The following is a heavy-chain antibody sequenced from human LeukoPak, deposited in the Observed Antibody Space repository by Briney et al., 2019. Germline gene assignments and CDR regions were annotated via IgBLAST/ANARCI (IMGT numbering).Heavy chain of an antibody. V-gene: IGHV3-21*01. CDR1: GFTFSTYS. CDR3: AIRSPNVEHFQH. J-gene: IGHJ1*01. CDR2: VSISSTYI. Sequence: SGGSLRLSCAASGFTFSTYSMNWVRQAPGKGLEWVSFVSISSTYIYYADSVKGRFTISRDNAKNSLYLQMNSLRAEDTALYYCAIRSPNVEHFQHWGQGTLVTVSS.